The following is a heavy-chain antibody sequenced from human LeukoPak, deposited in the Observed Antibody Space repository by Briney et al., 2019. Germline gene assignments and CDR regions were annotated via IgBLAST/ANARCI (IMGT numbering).Heavy chain of an antibody. CDR2: INSDGSST. J-gene: IGHJ4*02. CDR3: ARSSLVVPAAMVAYYFDY. CDR1: GFTFSSYW. V-gene: IGHV3-74*01. D-gene: IGHD2-2*01. Sequence: GGSLRLSCAASGFTFSSYWMHWVRQAPGKGLVWVSRINSDGSSTSYADSVKGRFTISRDNAKNTLYLQMNSLRAEDTAVYYCARSSLVVPAAMVAYYFDYWGQGTLVTVSS.